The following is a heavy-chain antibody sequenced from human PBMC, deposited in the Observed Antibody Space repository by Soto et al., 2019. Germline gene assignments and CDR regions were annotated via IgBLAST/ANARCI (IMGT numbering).Heavy chain of an antibody. J-gene: IGHJ6*02. D-gene: IGHD6-6*01. CDR2: ISSSSSYI. CDR3: ARRQIAARDYYYYGMDV. CDR1: GFTFSSYS. Sequence: GGSLRLSCAASGFTFSSYSMNWVRQAPGKGLEWVSSISSSSSYIYYADSVKGRFTISRDNAKNSLYLQMNSLRAEDTAVYYCARRQIAARDYYYYGMDVWGQGTTVTVSS. V-gene: IGHV3-21*01.